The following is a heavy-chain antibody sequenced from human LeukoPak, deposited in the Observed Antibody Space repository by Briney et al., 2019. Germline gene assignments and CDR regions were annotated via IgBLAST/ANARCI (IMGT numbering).Heavy chain of an antibody. V-gene: IGHV3-66*01. D-gene: IGHD5-12*01. Sequence: PGGSLRLSCAASGLTVSSNYMSWVRQAPGKGLEWVSVIYSGGSTYYADSVKGRFTISRDNSKNTLYLQMNSLRAEDTAVYYCARGGGLYYFDYWGQGTLVTVSS. J-gene: IGHJ4*02. CDR2: IYSGGST. CDR1: GLTVSSNY. CDR3: ARGGGLYYFDY.